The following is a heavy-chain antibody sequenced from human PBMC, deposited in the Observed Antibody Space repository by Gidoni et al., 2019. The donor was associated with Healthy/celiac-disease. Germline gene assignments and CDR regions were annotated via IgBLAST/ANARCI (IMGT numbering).Heavy chain of an antibody. Sequence: QVQLVESGGGVVQPGRSLRLSCAASGFTFSSYGMHWVRQAPGKGLEWVAVIWYDGSNKYYADSVKGRFTISRDNSKNTLYLQMNSLRAEDTAVYYCAREAWFGELSPLDYWGQGTLVTVSS. CDR1: GFTFSSYG. CDR3: AREAWFGELSPLDY. D-gene: IGHD3-10*01. V-gene: IGHV3-33*01. CDR2: IWYDGSNK. J-gene: IGHJ4*02.